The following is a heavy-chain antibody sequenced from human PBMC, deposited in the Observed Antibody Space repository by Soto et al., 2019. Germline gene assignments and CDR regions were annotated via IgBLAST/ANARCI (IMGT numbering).Heavy chain of an antibody. D-gene: IGHD5-12*01. CDR1: GCSLSTSGVG. J-gene: IGHJ5*02. CDR2: IYWDDDK. CDR3: AHRLEDSGKWEVGWFDH. Sequence: QITLKESGPTLVKPTQTLTLTCTFSGCSLSTSGVGVGWIRQPPGKALEYLALIYWDDDKRYSPSLKSRLTITKDTSKNHVVLTRTNMGPVDTATYYCAHRLEDSGKWEVGWFDHGGQGTLVTVSA. V-gene: IGHV2-5*02.